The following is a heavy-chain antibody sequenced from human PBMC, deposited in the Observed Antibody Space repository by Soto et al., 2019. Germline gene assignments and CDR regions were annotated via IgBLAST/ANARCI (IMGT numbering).Heavy chain of an antibody. CDR1: GFSFSNGW. CDR3: TTDEWE. J-gene: IGHJ4*02. D-gene: IGHD1-26*01. CDR2: IKSKTDGGTT. V-gene: IGHV3-15*05. Sequence: ELQLVESGGGLVKPGGSLRLSCAASGFSFSNGWMSWVRQAPGKGLEWVGRIKSKTDGGTTDYAAPVKGRFTISRDDSNNTLYLQMNSLKIDDTPVYYCTTDEWEWVQGTLFTVSS.